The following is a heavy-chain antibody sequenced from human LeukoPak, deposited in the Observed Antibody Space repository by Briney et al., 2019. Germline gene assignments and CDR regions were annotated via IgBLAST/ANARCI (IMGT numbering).Heavy chain of an antibody. D-gene: IGHD3-22*01. Sequence: GGSLRLSCAASGFTFSTYWMSWVRQAPGKGLEWVANIKQDGSEKDYVDSVKGRFTISRDNAKNSLYLQMNSLRAEDTAVYYCARANYYDRSGYYSYYFDYWGQGTLVTVSS. J-gene: IGHJ4*02. CDR3: ARANYYDRSGYYSYYFDY. V-gene: IGHV3-7*03. CDR2: IKQDGSEK. CDR1: GFTFSTYW.